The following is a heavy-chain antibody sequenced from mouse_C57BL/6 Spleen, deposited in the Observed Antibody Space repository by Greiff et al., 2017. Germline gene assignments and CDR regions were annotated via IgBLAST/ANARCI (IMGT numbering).Heavy chain of an antibody. CDR1: GYTFTSYW. Sequence: QVQLQQSGAELAKPGASVKLSCKASGYTFTSYWMHWVKQRPGQGLEWIGYINPSSGYTKYNQKFKDKATLTVDKSSNTAYMQLSSLTYEDSAVYYYSIYGSSYWYYAMDYWGQGTSVTVSS. CDR2: INPSSGYT. CDR3: SIYGSSYWYYAMDY. D-gene: IGHD1-1*01. J-gene: IGHJ4*01. V-gene: IGHV1-7*01.